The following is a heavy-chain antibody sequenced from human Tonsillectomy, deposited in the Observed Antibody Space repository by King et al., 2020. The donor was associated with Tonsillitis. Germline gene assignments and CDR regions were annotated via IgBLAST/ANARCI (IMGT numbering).Heavy chain of an antibody. CDR2: ISPNSGCT. CDR3: AKIGTAYGAFDI. Sequence: VQLVESGAEVKKPGASVKVSCKASGYTFSGYHRHWVRQAGGQGLEWMGWISPNSGCTKYALMCQGRGTMTRDTSITTAYMELSGLRCDDTAVYYCAKIGTAYGAFDIWGQGTMVTVSS. CDR1: GYTFSGYH. D-gene: IGHD3-10*01. J-gene: IGHJ3*02. V-gene: IGHV1-2*02.